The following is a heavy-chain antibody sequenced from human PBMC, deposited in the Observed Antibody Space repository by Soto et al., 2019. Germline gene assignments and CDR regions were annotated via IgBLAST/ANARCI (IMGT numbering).Heavy chain of an antibody. Sequence: GGSMRLSCAASGFTFSGYAMTWVRQAPGKGLEWVSAISGSGGTTYYADSVKGRFTISRDNSKNTLYLQMSSLRVDDTAVYYCAKGSVAGTKYYYGMDVWGQGTTVTVSS. D-gene: IGHD6-19*01. CDR1: GFTFSGYA. CDR2: ISGSGGTT. CDR3: AKGSVAGTKYYYGMDV. J-gene: IGHJ6*02. V-gene: IGHV3-23*01.